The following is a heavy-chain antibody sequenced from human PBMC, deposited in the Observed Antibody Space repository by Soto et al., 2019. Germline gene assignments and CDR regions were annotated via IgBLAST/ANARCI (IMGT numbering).Heavy chain of an antibody. V-gene: IGHV1-18*01. D-gene: IGHD6-6*01. J-gene: IGHJ6*03. Sequence: QVQLVQSGAEVKKPGASVKVSCKASGYTFTSYGISWVRQAPGQGLEWMGWISAYNGNTNYAQKLQGRVNMTTDTSTSTAYMELRSLRSDDTAVYYCAKSGEYSSSYYYYYYMDVWGKGTTVTVSS. CDR3: AKSGEYSSSYYYYYYMDV. CDR1: GYTFTSYG. CDR2: ISAYNGNT.